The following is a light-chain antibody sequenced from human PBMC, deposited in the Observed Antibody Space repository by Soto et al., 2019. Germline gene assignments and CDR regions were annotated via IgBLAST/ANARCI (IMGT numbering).Light chain of an antibody. V-gene: IGKV3-20*01. CDR1: HSVSTNY. CDR2: GAF. Sequence: EIVFTQSPGTLSLSPGERATLSCRASHSVSTNYLAWYQQKPGQAPWLLIYGAFNRAGGVPDRFSGSVSGTDFTLTISRLESEDFAVYYCQQFSSYPLTFGGGTKVDI. CDR3: QQFSSYPLT. J-gene: IGKJ4*01.